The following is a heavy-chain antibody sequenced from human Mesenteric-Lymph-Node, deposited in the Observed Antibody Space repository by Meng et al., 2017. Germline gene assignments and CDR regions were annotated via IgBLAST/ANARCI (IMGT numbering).Heavy chain of an antibody. J-gene: IGHJ6*02. CDR3: ASSGRTPRYYYYYGMDV. Sequence: GESLKISCAASGFSFSSHNMNWVRQAPGKGLEWVSSISTSSHYIFYADSVKGRFTISRDNAKNSLYLQMNSLRAEDTAVHYCASSGRTPRYYYYYGMDVWGQGTTVTVSS. CDR1: GFSFSSHN. D-gene: IGHD6-19*01. V-gene: IGHV3-21*01. CDR2: ISTSSHYI.